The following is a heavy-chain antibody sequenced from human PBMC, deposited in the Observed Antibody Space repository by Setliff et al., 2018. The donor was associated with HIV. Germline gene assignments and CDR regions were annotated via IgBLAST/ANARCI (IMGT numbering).Heavy chain of an antibody. D-gene: IGHD6-13*01. CDR1: GGSIDSSDYY. V-gene: IGHV4-39*07. CDR3: AAASSWDPLLDY. CDR2: IFYSGRS. Sequence: PSETLSLTCTVSGGSIDSSDYYWGWIRQPPGKGLEWIGSIFYSGRSMYNPSLRSRVTISVDTSKNQFSLKVTSVTAADTAVYYCAAASSWDPLLDYWGQGTLVTVSS. J-gene: IGHJ4*02.